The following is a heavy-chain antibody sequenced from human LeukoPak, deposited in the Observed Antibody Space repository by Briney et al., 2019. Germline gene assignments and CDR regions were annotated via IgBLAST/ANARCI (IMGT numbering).Heavy chain of an antibody. CDR1: GYTFTSYG. D-gene: IGHD3-9*01. CDR3: ARSHLLRYFGWLSGDY. CDR2: ISAYNGNT. J-gene: IGHJ4*02. V-gene: IGHV1-18*01. Sequence: ASVKVSCKASGYTFTSYGISWVRQAPGQGLEWMGWISAYNGNTNYAQKLQGRVTMTTDTSTSTAYMELRSLRSDDTAVYYCARSHLLRYFGWLSGDYWGQGTLVTVSS.